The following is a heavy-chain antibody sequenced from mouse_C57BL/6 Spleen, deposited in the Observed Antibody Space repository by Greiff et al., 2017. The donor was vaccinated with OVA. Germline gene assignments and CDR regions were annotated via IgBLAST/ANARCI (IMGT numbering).Heavy chain of an antibody. D-gene: IGHD1-1*01. J-gene: IGHJ1*03. V-gene: IGHV1-61*01. CDR1: GYTFTSYW. CDR3: ARSGGLLPHWYFDV. Sequence: QVQLQQPGAELVRPGSSVKLSCKASGYTFTSYWMDWVKQRPGQGLEWIGNIYPSDSETHYNQKFKDKATLTVDKSSSTAYMQLSSLTSEDSAVYYCARSGGLLPHWYFDVWGTGTTVTVSS. CDR2: IYPSDSET.